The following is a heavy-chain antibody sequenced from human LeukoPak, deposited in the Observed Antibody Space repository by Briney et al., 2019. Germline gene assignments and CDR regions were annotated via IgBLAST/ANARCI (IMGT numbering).Heavy chain of an antibody. D-gene: IGHD4-17*01. V-gene: IGHV3-20*01. CDR3: ARTTVTSYYYYGMDV. Sequence: XVRQVPGKGLEWVXGINWNGGSTGYADSVKGRFTISRDNAKNSLYLQMNSLRAEDTALYHCARTTVTSYYYYGMDVWGQGTTVAVSS. CDR2: INWNGGST. J-gene: IGHJ6*02.